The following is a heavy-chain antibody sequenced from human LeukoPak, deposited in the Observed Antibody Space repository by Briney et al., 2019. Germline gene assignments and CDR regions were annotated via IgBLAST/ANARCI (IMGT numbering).Heavy chain of an antibody. Sequence: SQTLSLTCAISGDSVSSNDASWNWIRQSPSRGLEWLGRTFYRSKWYYDYEASLKSRITINPDTSKNQFSLQLNSVTPEDTAMHYCAREVAMIRGVKNWFDRWGQGTLVTVSS. CDR1: GDSVSSNDAS. D-gene: IGHD3-10*01. V-gene: IGHV6-1*01. CDR2: TFYRSKWYY. CDR3: AREVAMIRGVKNWFDR. J-gene: IGHJ5*02.